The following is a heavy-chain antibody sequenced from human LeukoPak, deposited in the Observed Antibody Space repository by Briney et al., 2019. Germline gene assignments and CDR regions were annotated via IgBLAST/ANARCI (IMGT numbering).Heavy chain of an antibody. CDR2: INWNSGSI. Sequence: PGGSLRLSCAASGFTFDDYAMHWVRQAPGKGLEWVSGINWNSGSIGYADSVKGRFTISRDNAKNSLYLRMNSLRAEDTALYYCAKDMGWELKGGVYWGQGTLVTVSS. J-gene: IGHJ4*02. D-gene: IGHD1-26*01. CDR3: AKDMGWELKGGVY. CDR1: GFTFDDYA. V-gene: IGHV3-9*01.